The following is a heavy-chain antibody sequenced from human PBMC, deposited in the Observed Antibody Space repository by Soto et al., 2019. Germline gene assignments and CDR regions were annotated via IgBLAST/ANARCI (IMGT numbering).Heavy chain of an antibody. CDR1: GGSISSGDSW. V-gene: IGHV4-30-4*08. CDR2: IYHSGST. CDR3: AREGAASHSYYYGTDV. D-gene: IGHD3-16*01. J-gene: IGHJ6*02. Sequence: LSLTCTVSGGSISSGDSWWSWSRRSPVKGLEWIGYIYHSGSTYYNPSLESRVTISVDTSKNQFSLKLNSVTAADTAVYYCAREGAASHSYYYGTDVWGQGTTVTVSS.